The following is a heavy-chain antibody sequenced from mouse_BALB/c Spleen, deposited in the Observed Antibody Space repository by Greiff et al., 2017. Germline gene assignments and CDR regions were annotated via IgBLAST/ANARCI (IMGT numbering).Heavy chain of an antibody. CDR2: INSNGGST. J-gene: IGHJ4*01. V-gene: IGHV5-6-3*01. D-gene: IGHD2-10*01. CDR1: GFTFSSYG. Sequence: EVKLVESGGGLVQPGGSLKLSCAASGFTFSSYGMSWVRQTPDKRLELVATINSNGGSTYYPDSVKGRFTISRDNAKNTLYLQMSSLKSEDTAMYYCARGEGLLWYAMDYWGQGTSVTVSS. CDR3: ARGEGLLWYAMDY.